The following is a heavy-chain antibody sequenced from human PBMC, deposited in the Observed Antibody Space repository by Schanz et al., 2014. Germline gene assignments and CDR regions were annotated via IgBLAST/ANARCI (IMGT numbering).Heavy chain of an antibody. CDR1: GYTFVSYS. Sequence: QVQLVQSGPEVEKPGASVKVSCKASGYTFVSYSMLWVRQAPGQGLEWMGWISAYNGDTNFAQKFQDRVIMTTDTTTTTAYMELRSLRTDDTAVYYCATLDYADSVSWGQGTLVTVSS. D-gene: IGHD4-17*01. J-gene: IGHJ5*02. CDR2: ISAYNGDT. V-gene: IGHV1-18*04. CDR3: ATLDYADSVS.